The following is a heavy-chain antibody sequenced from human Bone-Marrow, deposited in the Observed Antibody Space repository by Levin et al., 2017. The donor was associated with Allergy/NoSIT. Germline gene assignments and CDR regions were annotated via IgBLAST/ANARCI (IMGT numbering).Heavy chain of an antibody. CDR3: ARGRAGYSYDRSLDY. D-gene: IGHD5-18*01. V-gene: IGHV3-30-3*01. J-gene: IGHJ4*02. Sequence: PGGSLRLSCAASGFTFSSYAMHWVRQAPGKGLEWVAVISYDGSNKYYADSVKGRFTISRDNSKNTLYLQMNSLRAEDTAVYYCARGRAGYSYDRSLDYWGQGTLVTVSS. CDR2: ISYDGSNK. CDR1: GFTFSSYA.